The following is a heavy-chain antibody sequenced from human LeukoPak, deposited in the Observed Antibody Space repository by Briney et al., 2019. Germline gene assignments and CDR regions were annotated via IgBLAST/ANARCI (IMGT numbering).Heavy chain of an antibody. Sequence: ASVKVSCKASGYTFTNYGISWVRQAPGQGLEWMGWINAYKGNTHYAQKLQDRVTMTTDTSTSTAYMELRSLRSDDTAVYYCARMNGSQFDYWSQGTLVTVSS. J-gene: IGHJ4*02. D-gene: IGHD1-1*01. CDR3: ARMNGSQFDY. CDR2: INAYKGNT. CDR1: GYTFTNYG. V-gene: IGHV1-18*01.